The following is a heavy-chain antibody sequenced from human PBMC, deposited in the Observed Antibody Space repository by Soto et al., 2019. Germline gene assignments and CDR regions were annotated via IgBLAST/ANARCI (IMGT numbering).Heavy chain of an antibody. CDR1: GYTFTGYY. J-gene: IGHJ5*02. D-gene: IGHD2-2*01. CDR3: PGGIVVGRAFEP. Sequence: QVQLVQSGAEVKKPGASVKVSCKASGYTFTGYYMHWVRQAPGQGLEWMGWINPNSGGTNYAQKCQSRENMTRDTLSNTAYMELSRLRSDDTAVYYCPGGIVVGRAFEPWGQGTLVTVSS. V-gene: IGHV1-2*02. CDR2: INPNSGGT.